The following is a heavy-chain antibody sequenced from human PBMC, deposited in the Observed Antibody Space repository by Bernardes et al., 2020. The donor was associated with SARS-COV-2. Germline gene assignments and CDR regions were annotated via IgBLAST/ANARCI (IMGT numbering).Heavy chain of an antibody. CDR2: IYYTGST. Sequence: SETLSLTCTVSGGSISSTIYYWGWVRQTPGKGLEWIASIYYTGSTYYNPSLKSRVTLSLDTSKAQFSMNLISMTAADTAVYSCVAFFHVEARVDYWGQGTLVTVSS. CDR1: GGSISSTIYY. D-gene: IGHD3-3*01. J-gene: IGHJ4*02. V-gene: IGHV4-39*01. CDR3: VAFFHVEARVDY.